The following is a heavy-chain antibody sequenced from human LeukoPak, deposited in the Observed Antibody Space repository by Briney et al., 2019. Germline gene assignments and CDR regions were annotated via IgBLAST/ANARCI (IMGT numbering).Heavy chain of an antibody. CDR3: ARDPPGTGHYFDY. CDR2: ISSSSSYI. J-gene: IGHJ4*02. D-gene: IGHD1-1*01. Sequence: GGSLRLSCAASGFTFSSYSMNWVRQAPGKGLEWVSSISSSSSYIYYADSVKGRFTISRDNAKNSLYLQMNSLRAEDTAVYYCARDPPGTGHYFDYWGQGTLVTVSS. V-gene: IGHV3-21*01. CDR1: GFTFSSYS.